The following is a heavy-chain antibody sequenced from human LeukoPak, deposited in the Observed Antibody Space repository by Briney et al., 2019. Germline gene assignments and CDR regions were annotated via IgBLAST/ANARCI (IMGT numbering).Heavy chain of an antibody. D-gene: IGHD6-13*01. V-gene: IGHV4-34*01. CDR3: ARGGSSSRDDAFDI. J-gene: IGHJ3*02. CDR2: INHSGST. Sequence: PSETLSLTCAVYGGSFSGYYWSWIRQPPGKGLEWIGEINHSGSTNYNPSLKSRVTISVDTSKNQVSLKLSSVTAADTAVYYCARGGSSSRDDAFDIWGQGTMVTVSS. CDR1: GGSFSGYY.